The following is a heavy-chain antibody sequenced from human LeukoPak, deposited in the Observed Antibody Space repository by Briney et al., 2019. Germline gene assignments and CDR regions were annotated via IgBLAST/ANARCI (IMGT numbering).Heavy chain of an antibody. CDR2: IYHNGST. J-gene: IGHJ4*02. V-gene: IGHV4-38-2*01. CDR3: ARAAARWYWSY. D-gene: IGHD4-23*01. CDR1: GYSISSGYY. Sequence: SSETLSLTCAVSGYSISSGYYWGWIRQPPGKGLEWIGSIYHNGSTYYNPSLKSRVTISVDTSKNQFSLKLSSVTAADTAVYYCARAAARWYWSYWGQGILVTVSS.